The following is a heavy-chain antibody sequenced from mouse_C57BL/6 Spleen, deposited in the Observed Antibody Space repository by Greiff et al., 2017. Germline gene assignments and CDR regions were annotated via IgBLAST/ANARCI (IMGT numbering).Heavy chain of an antibody. CDR2: ISDGGSYT. Sequence: EVKLVESGGGLVKPGGSLKLSCAASGFTFSSYAMSWVRQTPEKRLEWVATISDGGSYTYYPDTVKGRFTISRDNAKNNLYLQMSHLKSEDTAMYYCARMGYSNYVFDYWGQGTTLTVSS. CDR1: GFTFSSYA. J-gene: IGHJ2*01. D-gene: IGHD2-5*01. V-gene: IGHV5-4*03. CDR3: ARMGYSNYVFDY.